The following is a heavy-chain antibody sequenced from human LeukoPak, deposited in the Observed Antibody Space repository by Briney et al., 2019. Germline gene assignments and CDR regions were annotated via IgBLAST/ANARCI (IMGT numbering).Heavy chain of an antibody. V-gene: IGHV1-8*01. J-gene: IGHJ6*02. D-gene: IGHD3-3*01. Sequence: ASVKVSCKASAYTFTSYDINWVRQATGQGLEWMGWMNPNSGNTGYAQKFQGRVTMTRNTSISTAYMELSSLRSEDTAVYYCARTGGPPYYDFWSGYYANYYYYYGMDVWGQGTTVTVSS. CDR1: AYTFTSYD. CDR3: ARTGGPPYYDFWSGYYANYYYYYGMDV. CDR2: MNPNSGNT.